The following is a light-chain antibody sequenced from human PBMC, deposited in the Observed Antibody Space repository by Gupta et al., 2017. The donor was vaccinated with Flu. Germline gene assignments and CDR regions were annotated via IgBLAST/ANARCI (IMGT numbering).Light chain of an antibody. CDR1: QSISAS. CDR2: GAS. CDR3: QQYFHWPLIFT. Sequence: EIVMTQSPATLSVSPGERATLSCRASQSISASLAWYQQKPGQAPRLLIYGASTRATGIPARFSGSGSGTEFTLTISSLQSEDFAVYYCQQYFHWPLIFTFGPGTKVNIK. V-gene: IGKV3D-15*01. J-gene: IGKJ3*01.